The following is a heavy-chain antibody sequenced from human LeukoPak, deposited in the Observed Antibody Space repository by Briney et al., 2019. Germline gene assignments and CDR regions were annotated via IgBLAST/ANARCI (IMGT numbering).Heavy chain of an antibody. CDR2: LSGSESAT. CDR3: AKGSSSWYEGSWFDP. D-gene: IGHD2-2*01. V-gene: IGHV3-23*01. J-gene: IGHJ5*02. CDR1: GFAFSSYP. Sequence: PGGSLRLSCAASGFAFSSYPMSWVRQAPGKGLEWVAALSGSESATYSADSVKGRFTISRDNSKNTLYLQMNSLRVEDTAVYYCAKGSSSWYEGSWFDPWGQGTLVTVSS.